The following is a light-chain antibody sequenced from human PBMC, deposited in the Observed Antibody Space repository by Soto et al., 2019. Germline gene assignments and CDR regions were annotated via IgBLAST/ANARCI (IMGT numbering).Light chain of an antibody. CDR1: HSVSSNY. V-gene: IGKV3D-20*02. CDR3: QQRSGWPLT. J-gene: IGKJ4*01. CDR2: GAS. Sequence: EIVLTQSPDTLSLSPGERATLSCRTSHSVSSNYLAWYQQKPGQAPRLLIYGASSRATAIPDRFSGSGSGTDFTLTISRLEPADFAVYYCQQRSGWPLTFGGGTKVDIK.